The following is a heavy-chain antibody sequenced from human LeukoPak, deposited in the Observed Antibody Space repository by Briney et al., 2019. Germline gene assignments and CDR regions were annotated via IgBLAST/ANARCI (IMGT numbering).Heavy chain of an antibody. CDR1: GFTFSSYS. D-gene: IGHD5-12*01. J-gene: IGHJ6*03. Sequence: GGSLRLSCAASGFTFSSYSMNWVRQAPGKGLEWVSSISSSSSNIYYADSVKGRFTISRDNAKNSLYLQMNSLRSEDTAVYYCATHSPEWRYSGYYNYYYIDVWGKGTTVTVSS. CDR3: ATHSPEWRYSGYYNYYYIDV. V-gene: IGHV3-21*04. CDR2: ISSSSSNI.